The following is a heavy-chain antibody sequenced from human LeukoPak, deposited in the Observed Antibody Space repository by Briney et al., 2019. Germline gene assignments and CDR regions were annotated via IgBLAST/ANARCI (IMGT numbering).Heavy chain of an antibody. Sequence: TSETLSLTCTVSGGSISSGGYYWRWIRQHPGRGLEWIGYIYYSGSTYYNPSLKSRVTISVDTSKNQFSLKLSSVTAADTAVYYCARALITMIVVGTFDPWGQGTLVTVSS. CDR1: GGSISSGGYY. CDR2: IYYSGST. V-gene: IGHV4-31*03. CDR3: ARALITMIVVGTFDP. J-gene: IGHJ5*02. D-gene: IGHD3-22*01.